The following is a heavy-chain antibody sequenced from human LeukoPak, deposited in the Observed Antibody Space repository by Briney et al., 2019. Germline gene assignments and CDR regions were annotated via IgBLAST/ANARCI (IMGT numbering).Heavy chain of an antibody. CDR1: GFSLSTRGVG. D-gene: IGHD3-22*01. CDR2: IYWDDDK. V-gene: IGHV2-5*02. Sequence: SGPTLVKPTQTLTLTCTFFGFSLSTRGVGVGWIRQPPVKALEWLAHIYWDDDKRYSPSVRSRVTITKDTSKNQVVLTMTNMDPVETATYYCARWTHYDRSGYYPVYWGQGTLVTVSS. J-gene: IGHJ4*02. CDR3: ARWTHYDRSGYYPVY.